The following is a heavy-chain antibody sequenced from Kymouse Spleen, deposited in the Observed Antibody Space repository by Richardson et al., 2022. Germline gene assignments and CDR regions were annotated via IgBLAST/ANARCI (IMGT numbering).Heavy chain of an antibody. J-gene: IGHJ6*02. Sequence: QVQLQQWGAGLLKPSETLSLTCAVYGGSFSGYYWSWIRQPPGKGLEWIGEINHSGSTNYNPSLKSRVTISVDTSKNQFSLKLSSVTAADTAVYYCARVPSGGVINYYGMDVWGQGTTVTVSS. CDR3: ARVPSGGVINYYGMDV. CDR1: GGSFSGYY. D-gene: IGHD3-10*01. CDR2: INHSGST. V-gene: IGHV4-34*01.